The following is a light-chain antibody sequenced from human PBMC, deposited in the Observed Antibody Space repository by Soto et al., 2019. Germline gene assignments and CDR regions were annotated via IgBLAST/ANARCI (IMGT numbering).Light chain of an antibody. Sequence: QSALTQPASVSGSPGQSITISCTGTNSDVGGYNFVSWYQQHPGKAPKLMIYDVSNRPSGVSNRFSGSKSGNTASLNISGLQAEDEADYYCSSYTSSNIPYVFGIGTKVTVL. CDR3: SSYTSSNIPYV. J-gene: IGLJ1*01. V-gene: IGLV2-14*01. CDR1: NSDVGGYNF. CDR2: DVS.